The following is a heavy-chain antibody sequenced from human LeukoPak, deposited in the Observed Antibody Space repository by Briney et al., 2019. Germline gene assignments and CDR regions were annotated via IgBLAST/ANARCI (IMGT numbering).Heavy chain of an antibody. J-gene: IGHJ1*01. CDR1: GFPFSSYW. Sequence: PGGSLTLLCTPSGFPFSSYWIHGLPKSPGKGLVYVSRIKSDGSTGYADSVKGRFTISRDNAKNTVSLQMTSLRAEDTGVYYCARAPSEIGGYYPEYFRHWGQGTLVIVSS. CDR3: ARAPSEIGGYYPEYFRH. D-gene: IGHD3-22*01. CDR2: IKSDGST. V-gene: IGHV3-74*01.